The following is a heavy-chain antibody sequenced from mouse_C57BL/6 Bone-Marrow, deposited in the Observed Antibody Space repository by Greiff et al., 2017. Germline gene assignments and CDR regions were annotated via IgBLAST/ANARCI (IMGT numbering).Heavy chain of an antibody. J-gene: IGHJ2*01. Sequence: EVKLVESGEGLVKPGGSLKLSCAASGFTFSSYAMSWVRQTPEKRLAWVAYISSGGDYIYYADTVKGRFTISRDNARNTLYLQMSSLKSEDTAMYYCTRARLRYYFDYWGQGTTLTVSS. CDR3: TRARLRYYFDY. CDR2: ISSGGDYI. V-gene: IGHV5-9-1*02. D-gene: IGHD1-1*01. CDR1: GFTFSSYA.